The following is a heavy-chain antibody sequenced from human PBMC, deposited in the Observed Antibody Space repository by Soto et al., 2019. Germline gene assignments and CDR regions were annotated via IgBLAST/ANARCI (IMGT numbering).Heavy chain of an antibody. V-gene: IGHV4-59*01. CDR1: GGSISRYY. CDR3: ASAGGIAAAGYFGY. D-gene: IGHD6-13*01. CDR2: IYYSGST. J-gene: IGHJ4*02. Sequence: PSETLSLTCTVSGGSISRYYWSWIRQPSGKGLEWIGYIYYSGSTNYNPSLKSRVTISVDTSKNQFSLKLSSVTAADTAVYYCASAGGIAAAGYFGYWGQGTLVTSPQ.